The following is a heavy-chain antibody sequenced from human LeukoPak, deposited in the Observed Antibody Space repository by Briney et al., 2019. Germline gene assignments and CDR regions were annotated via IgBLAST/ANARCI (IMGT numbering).Heavy chain of an antibody. V-gene: IGHV1-18*01. CDR3: ARDVYYYDSSGYPDFDY. CDR1: GYTFTSYG. Sequence: ASVKVSCKASGYTFTSYGISWVRQAPGQGLEWMGWISAYNGNTNCAQKLQGRVTMTTDTSTSTAYMELRSLRSDDTAVYYCARDVYYYDSSGYPDFDYWGQGTLVTVSS. CDR2: ISAYNGNT. J-gene: IGHJ4*02. D-gene: IGHD3-22*01.